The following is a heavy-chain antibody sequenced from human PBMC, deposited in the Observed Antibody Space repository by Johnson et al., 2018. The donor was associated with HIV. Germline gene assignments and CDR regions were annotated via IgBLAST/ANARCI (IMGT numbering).Heavy chain of an antibody. J-gene: IGHJ3*02. CDR3: AKDVQVRGIVLMVTLFDAFDI. V-gene: IGHV3-64*07. D-gene: IGHD2-8*01. CDR2: ISRDGAIT. Sequence: VQLVESGGGLVKPGGSLRLSCEASGFTFSSYAMHWVHQAPGKGLEYVSSISRDGAITYYADSVKGRFSISRDTSKNTLFLQMSSLRPEDTAVYYCAKDVQVRGIVLMVTLFDAFDIWGQGTMVTVSS. CDR1: GFTFSSYA.